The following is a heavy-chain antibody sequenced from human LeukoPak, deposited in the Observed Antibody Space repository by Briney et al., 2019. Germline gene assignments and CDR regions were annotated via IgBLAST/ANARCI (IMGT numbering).Heavy chain of an antibody. CDR1: GFSFRNYG. CDR3: ASGYGSGEWWYFDY. V-gene: IGHV3-30-3*01. CDR2: ISYDGSNK. J-gene: IGHJ4*02. Sequence: PGGSLRLSCAASGFSFRNYGIHWVRQAPGKGLQWVAVISYDGSNKYYADSVKGRFTISRDNSKNTLYLQMNSLRAEDTAVYYCASGYGSGEWWYFDYWGQGTLVTVSS. D-gene: IGHD3-10*01.